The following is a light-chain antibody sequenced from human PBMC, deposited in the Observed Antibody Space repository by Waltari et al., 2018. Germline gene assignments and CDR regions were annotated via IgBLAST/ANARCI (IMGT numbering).Light chain of an antibody. CDR3: QQYNHYPIT. Sequence: DIQMTQSPSSLSASVGDTVTIPCRASQDITNYLAWFQQRPGKAPKSLIYAASTLQGGVPSRFRGCGFGTDFNLIISNLQPEDFATYYCQQYNHYPITFGQGTRL. CDR1: QDITNY. CDR2: AAS. V-gene: IGKV1-16*01. J-gene: IGKJ5*01.